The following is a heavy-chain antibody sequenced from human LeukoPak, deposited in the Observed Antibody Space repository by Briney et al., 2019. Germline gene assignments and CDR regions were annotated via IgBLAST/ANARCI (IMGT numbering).Heavy chain of an antibody. CDR3: AHRTAHMTGFDY. V-gene: IGHV2-5*02. J-gene: IGHJ4*02. D-gene: IGHD3-9*01. CDR2: IYWDDDK. Sequence: SGPTLVNPAQTLTLTCTFSGVSLSTNGVNVGWIRQPPGKALEWLALIYWDDDKRYSPSPKSRLTITKDTSKNQVVLTMTNMDPVDTATYYCAHRTAHMTGFDYWGQGTLVTVSS. CDR1: GVSLSTNGVN.